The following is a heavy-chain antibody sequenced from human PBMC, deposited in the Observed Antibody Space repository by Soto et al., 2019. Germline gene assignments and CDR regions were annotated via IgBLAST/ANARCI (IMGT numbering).Heavy chain of an antibody. Sequence: QVQLVQSGAEVKKPGASVTVSCKASGYTFSDYYLHWVRKAPGQGPEWMGWINPNSGDTKYAQKFRGRVTMTRDTSVRTAFMELNRLKSDDTAVYYCARERGGATATLDYYYFYMDVWGKGTTVTVSS. J-gene: IGHJ6*03. CDR3: ARERGGATATLDYYYFYMDV. CDR2: INPNSGDT. CDR1: GYTFSDYY. D-gene: IGHD5-12*01. V-gene: IGHV1-2*02.